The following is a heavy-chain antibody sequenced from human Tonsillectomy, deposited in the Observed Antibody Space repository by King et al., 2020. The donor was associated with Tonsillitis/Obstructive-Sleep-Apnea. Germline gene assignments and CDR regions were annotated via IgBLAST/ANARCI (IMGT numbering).Heavy chain of an antibody. V-gene: IGHV5-10-1*01. J-gene: IGHJ5*02. CDR1: GYSFTTYW. CDR2: IDPSDSYT. Sequence: QLVQSGAEVKKPGESLRISCKGSGYSFTTYWISWVRQMPGKGLEWMGKIDPSDSYTNYSPSFQGHVTISADKSISTAYLQWSSLKASDTAIYYCARHPREQWLGDPWGQGTLVTVSS. CDR3: ARHPREQWLGDP. D-gene: IGHD6-19*01.